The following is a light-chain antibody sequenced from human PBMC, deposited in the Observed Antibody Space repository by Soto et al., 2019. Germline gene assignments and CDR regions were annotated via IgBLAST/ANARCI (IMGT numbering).Light chain of an antibody. V-gene: IGKV2-30*01. Sequence: DVVMTQSPLSLPVTLGQPASISCRSSQSLVYSDGNTYLHWFQQRPGQSPRRLIYKVSNRDSGVPDRFGGSGSGTDFTLMISRVEAEDVAIYYCMQGTHWPRTFGQGTRVEIK. J-gene: IGKJ1*01. CDR1: QSLVYSDGNTY. CDR3: MQGTHWPRT. CDR2: KVS.